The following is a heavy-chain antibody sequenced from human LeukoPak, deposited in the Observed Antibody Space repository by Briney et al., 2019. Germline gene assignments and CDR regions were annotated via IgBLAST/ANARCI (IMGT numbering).Heavy chain of an antibody. V-gene: IGHV3-33*01. CDR1: GFTFSSYG. CDR3: ARGGSGTYYHY. CDR2: IWYDGSNK. D-gene: IGHD1-26*01. J-gene: IGHJ4*02. Sequence: GGSLRLSCAASGFTFSSYGMHWVRQAPGKGLEWVAVIWYDGSNKYYADSVKGRFTISRDNSKNTVYLQMNSLRVEDTAVYYCARGGSGTYYHYWGQGTLVTVSS.